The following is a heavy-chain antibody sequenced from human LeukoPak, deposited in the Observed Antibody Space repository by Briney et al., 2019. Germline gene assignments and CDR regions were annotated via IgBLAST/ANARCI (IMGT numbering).Heavy chain of an antibody. CDR1: GFTFNTYI. CDR2: IDTDGKTT. V-gene: IGHV3-74*01. J-gene: IGHJ4*02. D-gene: IGHD5-24*01. CDR3: VRDKDGNNF. Sequence: GGSLRLSCAASGFTFNTYIMHCVRQAPGKGLVWVSRIDTDGKTTTYADSVKGRFTISRDNAKNMLYLQMNSLRVEDTAVYYCVRDKDGNNFWGQGTLVSVSS.